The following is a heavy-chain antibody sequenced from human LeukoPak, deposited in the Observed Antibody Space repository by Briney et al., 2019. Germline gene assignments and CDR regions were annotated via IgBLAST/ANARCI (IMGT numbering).Heavy chain of an antibody. D-gene: IGHD2-15*01. CDR3: ARAATRYCGGGSCYRYRTYWYFDL. CDR2: IYYSGST. CDR1: GGSISSYY. V-gene: IGHV4-59*01. J-gene: IGHJ2*01. Sequence: SETLSLTCTVSGGSISSYYWSWIRQPPGKGLEWIGYIYYSGSTNYNPSLKSRVTISVDTSKNQFSLKLSSVTAADTAVYYCARAATRYCGGGSCYRYRTYWYFDLWGRGTLVTVSS.